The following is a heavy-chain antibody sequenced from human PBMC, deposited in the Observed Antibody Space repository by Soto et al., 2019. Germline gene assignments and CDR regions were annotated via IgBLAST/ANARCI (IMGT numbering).Heavy chain of an antibody. CDR3: ARDQTLIVVVPAAMDY. D-gene: IGHD2-2*01. Sequence: GGSLRLSCAASGFTFGDYYMSWIRQAPGKGLEWVSYISSTGSSTYYVDSVKGRFTISRDNAKNTLYLQMNSLRAEDTAVYYCARDQTLIVVVPAAMDYWGQGTLVTVS. CDR1: GFTFGDYY. J-gene: IGHJ4*02. V-gene: IGHV3-11*04. CDR2: ISSTGSST.